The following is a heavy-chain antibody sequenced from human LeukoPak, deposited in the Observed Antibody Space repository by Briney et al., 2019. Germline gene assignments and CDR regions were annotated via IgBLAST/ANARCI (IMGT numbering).Heavy chain of an antibody. CDR2: IYYSGST. Sequence: SETLSLTCTVSGGSISSYYWSWIRQPPGKGLEWIGYIYYSGSTNYNPSLKSRVTISVDTSKNQFSLKLSSVTPADTAVYYCARVTRYSSGWYPFDYWGQGTLVTVSS. J-gene: IGHJ4*02. CDR1: GGSISSYY. CDR3: ARVTRYSSGWYPFDY. V-gene: IGHV4-59*01. D-gene: IGHD6-19*01.